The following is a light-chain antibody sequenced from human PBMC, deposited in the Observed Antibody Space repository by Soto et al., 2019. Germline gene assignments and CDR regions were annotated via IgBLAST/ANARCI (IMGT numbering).Light chain of an antibody. CDR2: RNN. V-gene: IGLV1-47*01. CDR1: SSNIETNY. Sequence: QSVLTQPTSASGTPGQRVTISCSGSSSNIETNYVYWYQQFPGTAPKVLIYRNNHRPSRVPDRFSASKSGTAASLAISGLRSEDEADYYCAAWDGSLSGWVFGGGTKLTVL. CDR3: AAWDGSLSGWV. J-gene: IGLJ3*02.